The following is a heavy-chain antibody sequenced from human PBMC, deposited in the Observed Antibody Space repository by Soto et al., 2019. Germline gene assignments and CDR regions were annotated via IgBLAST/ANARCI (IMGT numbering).Heavy chain of an antibody. V-gene: IGHV1-69*06. CDR3: ARDAIVVVPAAISRNWFDP. J-gene: IGHJ5*02. CDR2: IIPIFGTA. CDR1: GGTFSSYA. Sequence: SVKVSCKASGGTFSSYAISWVRQASGQELEWMGGIIPIFGTANYAQKFQGRVTITADKSTSTAYMELSSLRSEDTAVYYCARDAIVVVPAAISRNWFDPWGQGTLVTVSS. D-gene: IGHD2-2*01.